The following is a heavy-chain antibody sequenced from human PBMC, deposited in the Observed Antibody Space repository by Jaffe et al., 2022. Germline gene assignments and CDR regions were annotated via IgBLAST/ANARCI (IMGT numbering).Heavy chain of an antibody. D-gene: IGHD4-17*01. CDR2: IYWDDDK. Sequence: QITLKESGPTLVKPTQTLTLTCTFSGFSLSTSGVGVGWIRQPPGKALEWLALIYWDDDKRYSPSLKSRLTITKDTSKNQVVLTMTNMDPVDTATYYCAHRRTGVTREDWFDPWGQGTLVTVSS. J-gene: IGHJ5*02. V-gene: IGHV2-5*02. CDR1: GFSLSTSGVG. CDR3: AHRRTGVTREDWFDP.